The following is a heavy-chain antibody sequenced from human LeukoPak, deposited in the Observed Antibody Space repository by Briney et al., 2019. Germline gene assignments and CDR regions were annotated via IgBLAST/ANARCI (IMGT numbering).Heavy chain of an antibody. CDR2: IIPIFGTA. J-gene: IGHJ6*02. V-gene: IGHV1-69*13. D-gene: IGHD2-2*01. CDR1: GGTFSSYA. Sequence: SVTVSYKASGGTFSSYAISWVRQAPGQGLEWMGGIIPIFGTANYAQKFQGRVTITADESTSPAYMELSSLRSEDTAVYYCASTIVVVPAAMPYYYYYGMDVWGQGTTVTVSS. CDR3: ASTIVVVPAAMPYYYYYGMDV.